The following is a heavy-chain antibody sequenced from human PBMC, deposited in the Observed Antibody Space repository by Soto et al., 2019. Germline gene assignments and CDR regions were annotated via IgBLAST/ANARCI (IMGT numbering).Heavy chain of an antibody. J-gene: IGHJ5*02. CDR1: GFTFSSYW. D-gene: IGHD6-13*01. CDR2: IKQDGSEK. Sequence: EVQLVESGGGLVQPGGSLRLSCAASGFTFSSYWMSWVRQAPGKGLEWVANIKQDGSEKYYVDSVKGRFTISRDNAKNSLYLQMNSLRAEDTAVYYCARGCGSSWHNWFDPWGQGTLVTVSS. CDR3: ARGCGSSWHNWFDP. V-gene: IGHV3-7*01.